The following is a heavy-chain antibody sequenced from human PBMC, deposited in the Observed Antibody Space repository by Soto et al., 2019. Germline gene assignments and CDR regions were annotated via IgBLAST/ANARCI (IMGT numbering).Heavy chain of an antibody. CDR2: IYYSGST. Sequence: SETLSLTCTVSGGSISSGDYYWSWIRHPPGKGLEWIGYIYYSGSTYYNPSLKSRVTISVDTSKNQFSLKLSSVTAADTAVYYCARVASRHNSSGWLFDYWGQGTLVTVSS. CDR1: GGSISSGDYY. CDR3: ARVASRHNSSGWLFDY. V-gene: IGHV4-30-4*02. J-gene: IGHJ4*02. D-gene: IGHD6-19*01.